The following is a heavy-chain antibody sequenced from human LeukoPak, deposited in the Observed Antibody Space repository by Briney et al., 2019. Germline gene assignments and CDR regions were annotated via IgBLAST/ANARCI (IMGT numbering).Heavy chain of an antibody. CDR1: GFTFDDYA. V-gene: IGHV3-9*01. CDR3: AKDTVFPTNAFDI. CDR2: ISWNSGSI. D-gene: IGHD2-21*01. Sequence: PGRSLRLSCAASGFTFDDYAMHWVRQAPGKGLEWVSGISWNSGSIGYADSVKGRFTISRDNAKNSLYLQMNSLRAEDTALYYCAKDTVFPTNAFDIWGQGTMVTVSS. J-gene: IGHJ3*02.